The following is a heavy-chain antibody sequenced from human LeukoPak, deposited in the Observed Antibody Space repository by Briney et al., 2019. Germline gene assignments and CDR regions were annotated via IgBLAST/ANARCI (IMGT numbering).Heavy chain of an antibody. D-gene: IGHD3-16*02. CDR3: AREYYDYVWGSYRPTPDAFDI. CDR2: ISGSGGST. V-gene: IGHV3-23*01. Sequence: GGSLRLSCAASGFTFSSYAMSWVRQAPGKGLEWVSAISGSGGSTYYADSVKGRFTISRDNSKNTLYLQMNSLRAEDTAVYYCAREYYDYVWGSYRPTPDAFDIWGQGTMVTVSS. J-gene: IGHJ3*02. CDR1: GFTFSSYA.